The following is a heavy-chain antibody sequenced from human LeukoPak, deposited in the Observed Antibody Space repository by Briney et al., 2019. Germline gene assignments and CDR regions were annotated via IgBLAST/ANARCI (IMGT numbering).Heavy chain of an antibody. CDR2: IYSSGTT. J-gene: IGHJ4*01. D-gene: IGHD3-10*01. CDR3: ASRVYGLGSFNY. Sequence: SETLSLTCTVSGDSISSTSYYWDWIRQPPGKGLEWIGSIYSSGTTYYNPSLKSRVTISVDTSKNQFSLKVSSVTAADTAVYYCASRVYGLGSFNYWGQGTLVTVSS. V-gene: IGHV4-39*01. CDR1: GDSISSTSYY.